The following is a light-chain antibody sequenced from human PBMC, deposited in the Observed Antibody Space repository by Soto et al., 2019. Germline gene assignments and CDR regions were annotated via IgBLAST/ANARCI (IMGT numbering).Light chain of an antibody. V-gene: IGKV3-15*01. CDR2: GAS. CDR3: QQYNKWLT. CDR1: QGVNNN. J-gene: IGKJ4*01. Sequence: EIVVTQSPATLSASPGERVTVSCRASQGVNNNVAWYQQKPGQAPRLLIYGASTRATGTPARFSGSGSGTEFTLAISSLQSEDFVVYYCQQYNKWLTFGGGTKVEIK.